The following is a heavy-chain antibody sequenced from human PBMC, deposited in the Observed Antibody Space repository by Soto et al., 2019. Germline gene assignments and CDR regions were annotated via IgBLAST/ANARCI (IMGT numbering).Heavy chain of an antibody. V-gene: IGHV3-23*01. Sequence: GGSLRLSCAASGFTFISYAMSWVRQAPWKGLEWVSGISGSGGSTYYADSVKGRFTISRDNSKNTLYLQMNSLRAEDTAVYYCARPTTVIYFDYWGQGTLVTVSS. CDR1: GFTFISYA. CDR2: ISGSGGST. CDR3: ARPTTVIYFDY. J-gene: IGHJ4*02. D-gene: IGHD4-17*01.